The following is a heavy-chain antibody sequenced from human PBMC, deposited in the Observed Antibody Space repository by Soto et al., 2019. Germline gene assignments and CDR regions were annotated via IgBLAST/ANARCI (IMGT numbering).Heavy chain of an antibody. CDR2: TNSDGSSV. CDR3: VRAPEQRPFDY. V-gene: IGHV3-74*03. D-gene: IGHD6-25*01. J-gene: IGHJ4*02. CDR1: GFTLSDNW. Sequence: EVQLVESGGGLVQPGRSLRLSCAASGFTLSDNWIHWVRRVPGKGLVWVSRTNSDGSSVTYADSVKGRFTLSRDNAKYTWFLQMDSLRVEDTAMYYCVRAPEQRPFDYWGQGTLVTVSS.